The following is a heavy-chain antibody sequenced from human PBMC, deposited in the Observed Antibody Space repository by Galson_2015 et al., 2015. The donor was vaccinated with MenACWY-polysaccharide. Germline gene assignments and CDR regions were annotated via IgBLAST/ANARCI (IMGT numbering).Heavy chain of an antibody. CDR3: AREGSRIVFHAFDT. V-gene: IGHV3-33*01. J-gene: IGHJ3*02. Sequence: SLRLSCAASGSRFSHSGMHWVRQAPGKGLEWVAVIQYDGSKIIYAEYVKGRFTISRDNSKNTLFLEMNSLGAEDTAVYYCAREGSRIVFHAFDTWGQGTMVTVSS. CDR1: GSRFSHSG. D-gene: IGHD6-13*01. CDR2: IQYDGSKI.